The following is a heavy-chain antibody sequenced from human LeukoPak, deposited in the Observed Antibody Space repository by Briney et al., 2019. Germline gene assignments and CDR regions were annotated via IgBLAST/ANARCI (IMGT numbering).Heavy chain of an antibody. CDR2: MNPNSGNT. Sequence: GASVKVSCKASGYTFTSYDINWVRQATGQGLEWMGWMNPNSGNTGYAQKFQGRVPMTRNTSISTAYMELSSLRSEDTAVYYCARDCSSTSCYFDYWGQGTLVTVSS. D-gene: IGHD2-2*01. V-gene: IGHV1-8*01. J-gene: IGHJ4*02. CDR1: GYTFTSYD. CDR3: ARDCSSTSCYFDY.